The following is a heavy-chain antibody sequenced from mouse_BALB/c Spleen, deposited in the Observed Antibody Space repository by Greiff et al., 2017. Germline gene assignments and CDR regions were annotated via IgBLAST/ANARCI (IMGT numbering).Heavy chain of an antibody. D-gene: IGHD2-4*01. CDR3: ARHRALTTMILDY. CDR1: GFTFSSYT. Sequence: EVKVVESGGGLVQPGGSLKLSCAASGFTFSSYTMSWVRQTPEKRLEWVAYISNGGGSTYYPDTVKGRFTISRDNAKNTLYLQMSSLKSEDTAMYYCARHRALTTMILDYWGQGTTLTVSS. V-gene: IGHV5-12-2*01. CDR2: ISNGGGST. J-gene: IGHJ2*01.